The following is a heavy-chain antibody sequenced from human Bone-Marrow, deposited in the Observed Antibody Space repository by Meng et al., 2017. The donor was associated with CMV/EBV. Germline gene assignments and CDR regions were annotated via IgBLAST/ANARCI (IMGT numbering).Heavy chain of an antibody. D-gene: IGHD2-2*01. V-gene: IGHV3-21*01. J-gene: IGHJ6*02. Sequence: GGSLRLSCAASGFTFSSYSMNWVRQAPGKGLEWVSSISSSSSYIYYADSVKGRFTISRDNAKNSLYRQMNSLKAEDTAVYYCAREGLVVVPAAIHGMDVWGQGTTVTVSS. CDR2: ISSSSSYI. CDR3: AREGLVVVPAAIHGMDV. CDR1: GFTFSSYS.